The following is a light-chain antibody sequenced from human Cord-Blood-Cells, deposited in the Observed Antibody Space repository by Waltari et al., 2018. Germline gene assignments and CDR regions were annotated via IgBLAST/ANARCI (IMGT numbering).Light chain of an antibody. Sequence: QSALTQPASVSGSPGQSITISCTGTSSDVGIYNLVSWYQQHPGKAPKLMTYEVSKRPSGVSNRFSGSKSGNTASLTISGLQAEDEADYYCCSYAGSSTLYVFGTGTKVTVL. CDR3: CSYAGSSTLYV. J-gene: IGLJ1*01. CDR1: SSDVGIYNL. V-gene: IGLV2-23*02. CDR2: EVS.